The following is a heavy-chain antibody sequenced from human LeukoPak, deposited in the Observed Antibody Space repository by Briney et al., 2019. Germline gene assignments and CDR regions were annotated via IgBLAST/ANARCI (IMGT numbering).Heavy chain of an antibody. CDR3: ARASMATINYYYFYMDA. Sequence: GRSLRLSCEASGFRLIKYAMHWVRQAPGRGLGWVAVTSFDGKKEFYADSVKGRFTISRDNSKNALFLQMNSQQSGDTAIYYCARASMATINYYYFYMDAWGKGTTVTVSS. V-gene: IGHV3-30*04. CDR2: TSFDGKKE. D-gene: IGHD5-24*01. J-gene: IGHJ6*03. CDR1: GFRLIKYA.